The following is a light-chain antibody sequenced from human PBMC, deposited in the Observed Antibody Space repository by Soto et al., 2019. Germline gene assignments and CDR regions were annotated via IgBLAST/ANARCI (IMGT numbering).Light chain of an antibody. Sequence: QSALTQPTSVSGSAGESITISCTGTSSDVGGYNYVSWYQQHPGKAPKLMIYEVSNRPSGVSNRFSGSKSGNTASLTISGLQAEDEADYYCSSYTSSSLGVFGTGTKLTV. CDR2: EVS. V-gene: IGLV2-14*01. CDR1: SSDVGGYNY. CDR3: SSYTSSSLGV. J-gene: IGLJ1*01.